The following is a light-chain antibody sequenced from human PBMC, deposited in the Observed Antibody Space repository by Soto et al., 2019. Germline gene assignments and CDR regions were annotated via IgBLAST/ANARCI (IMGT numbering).Light chain of an antibody. V-gene: IGLV1-44*01. Sequence: QSVLTQPPSASGTPGQRVTISCYGSSSNIGRNTVNWYQQLPGTAPKLLIYINNQRPSGVPDRFSGSKSGTSASLAISGLKAEDEADYYCAAWYDSLTAVVVGGGTKFTVL. CDR1: SSNIGRNT. J-gene: IGLJ2*01. CDR3: AAWYDSLTAVV. CDR2: INN.